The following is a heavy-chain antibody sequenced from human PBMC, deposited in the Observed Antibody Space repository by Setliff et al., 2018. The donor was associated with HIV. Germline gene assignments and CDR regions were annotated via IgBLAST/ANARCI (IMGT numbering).Heavy chain of an antibody. V-gene: IGHV4-34*01. J-gene: IGHJ4*02. CDR2: INHSGST. Sequence: SETLSLTCAVYNGSFSGYYWTWIRQPPGKGLEWIGEINHSGSTNYSPSLKSRVTISVDASRNQFSLKLSSVTAADTAVYYCARGSYHDSSPLANDYWDRGKMVTVSS. CDR1: NGSFSGYY. D-gene: IGHD3-22*01. CDR3: ARGSYHDSSPLANDY.